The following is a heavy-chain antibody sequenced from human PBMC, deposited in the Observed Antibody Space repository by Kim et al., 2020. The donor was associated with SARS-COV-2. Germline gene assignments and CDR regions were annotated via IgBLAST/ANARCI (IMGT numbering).Heavy chain of an antibody. J-gene: IGHJ4*02. Sequence: RSKWYNAYAVSVKSRITINPATSKNQFSLQLNSVTPEDTAVYYCARNFDYWGQGTLVTVSS. CDR2: RSKWYN. V-gene: IGHV6-1*01. CDR3: ARNFDY.